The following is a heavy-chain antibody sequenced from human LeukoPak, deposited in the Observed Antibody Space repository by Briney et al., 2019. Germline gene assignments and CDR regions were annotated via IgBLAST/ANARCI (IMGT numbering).Heavy chain of an antibody. CDR3: ARSAYYYDSRGYHNYYHYGMDV. CDR1: GFTFSTYG. Sequence: GGSLRLSCAASGFTFSTYGMHWVRHAPGKGLEWVAVISDDGSNKYYADSVKGRFTISRDNSKNTLYLQMNSLRAEDTAVYYCARSAYYYDSRGYHNYYHYGMDVWGQGTTVTVSS. D-gene: IGHD3-22*01. J-gene: IGHJ6*02. CDR2: ISDDGSNK. V-gene: IGHV3-30*03.